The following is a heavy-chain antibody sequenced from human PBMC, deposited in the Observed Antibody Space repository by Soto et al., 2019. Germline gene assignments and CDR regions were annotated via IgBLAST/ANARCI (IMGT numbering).Heavy chain of an antibody. V-gene: IGHV1-2*04. CDR1: GYTFNDYY. D-gene: IGHD6-13*01. J-gene: IGHJ4*02. CDR3: AREGITAAAGY. CDR2: INPDSGGT. Sequence: QVQLVQSGVEVKKPGASVKVSCKASGYTFNDYYMHWVRQAPGQGLEWMGWINPDSGGTNYAQKCQGWVTLTRDTSISTAYMELSRLRPDDTAVYYCAREGITAAAGYWGQGTLVTVSS.